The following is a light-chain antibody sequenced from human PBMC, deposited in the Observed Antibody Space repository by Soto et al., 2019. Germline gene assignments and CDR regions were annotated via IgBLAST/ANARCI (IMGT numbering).Light chain of an antibody. CDR3: QQSYSTLT. Sequence: DIQMTQSPSSLSASVGARVTITCRASQSISSYLNWYQQKPGKAPKLLIYAASSLQSGVPSRFSGSGSGTAFTLNISGLPPEDFATYYGQQSYSTLTFGPGTKVDIK. V-gene: IGKV1-39*01. J-gene: IGKJ3*01. CDR1: QSISSY. CDR2: AAS.